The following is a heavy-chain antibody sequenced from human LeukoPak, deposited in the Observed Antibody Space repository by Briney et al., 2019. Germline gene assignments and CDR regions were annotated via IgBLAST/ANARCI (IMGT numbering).Heavy chain of an antibody. J-gene: IGHJ4*02. CDR3: ARDRGDYYDSSGYYYVSY. CDR2: IIPTLGIG. CDR1: GGTFSSYT. Sequence: SVKVSCKASGGTFSSYTISWVRQAPGQGLEWMGRIIPTLGIGNYAQKFQGRVTITADKSTSTAYMELSSLRSEDTAVYYYARDRGDYYDSSGYYYVSYWGQGTLVTVSS. V-gene: IGHV1-69*04. D-gene: IGHD3-22*01.